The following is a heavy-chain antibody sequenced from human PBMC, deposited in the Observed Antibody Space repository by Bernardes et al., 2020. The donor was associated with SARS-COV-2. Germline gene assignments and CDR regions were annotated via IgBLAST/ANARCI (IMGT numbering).Heavy chain of an antibody. CDR2: ISGSGGST. CDR3: AKDLSPYYYDSSGVRVDAFDI. Sequence: GGSLRLSCAASGFTFSSYAMSWVRQAPGKGLEWVSVISGSGGSTYYADSVKGRFTISRDNSKNTLYLQMNSLRAEDTAVYYCAKDLSPYYYDSSGVRVDAFDIWGQGTTVTVSS. D-gene: IGHD3-22*01. J-gene: IGHJ3*02. V-gene: IGHV3-23*01. CDR1: GFTFSSYA.